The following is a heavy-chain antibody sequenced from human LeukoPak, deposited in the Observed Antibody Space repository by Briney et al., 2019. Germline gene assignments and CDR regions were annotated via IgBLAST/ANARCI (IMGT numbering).Heavy chain of an antibody. J-gene: IGHJ3*02. D-gene: IGHD3-10*01. CDR3: ARLGRASDAFDI. Sequence: GVSLKISCKGSGYSFTSYWIDWVRQMPGKGLEWMWIIYPGDSDTRYSPSFQGQVTISADKSISTAYLQWSSLKASDPAMYYCARLGRASDAFDIWGQGTMVTVSS. CDR1: GYSFTSYW. CDR2: IYPGDSDT. V-gene: IGHV5-51*01.